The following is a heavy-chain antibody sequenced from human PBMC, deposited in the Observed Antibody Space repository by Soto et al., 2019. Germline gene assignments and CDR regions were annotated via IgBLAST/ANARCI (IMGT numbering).Heavy chain of an antibody. CDR3: ARHVVVTNDGGHYFDY. CDR1: GDSISSNNYY. D-gene: IGHD2-21*02. V-gene: IGHV4-39*01. J-gene: IGHJ4*02. Sequence: QLQLQESGPGLLKPSETLSLTCSVSGDSISSNNYYWGWVRQPPGKGLEWIGSIFYTGSTNFNPSLKSRVPMSVDTSKNQFSLKLSSVTAADTTIYYCARHVVVTNDGGHYFDYWGQGTLVTVSS. CDR2: IFYTGST.